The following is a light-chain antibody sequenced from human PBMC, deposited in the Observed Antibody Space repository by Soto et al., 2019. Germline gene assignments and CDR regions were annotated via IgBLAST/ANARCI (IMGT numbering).Light chain of an antibody. J-gene: IGLJ3*02. CDR2: ELN. Sequence: QSALTQPASVSGSLGQSITISCTGTSSDVGGYNYVSWYQQHPGKVPKLMIYELNNRPSGVSNRFSGSKSANTASLTISGLQADDEADYYCSSFTSSSTQVFGGGTKLTVL. CDR1: SSDVGGYNY. V-gene: IGLV2-14*01. CDR3: SSFTSSSTQV.